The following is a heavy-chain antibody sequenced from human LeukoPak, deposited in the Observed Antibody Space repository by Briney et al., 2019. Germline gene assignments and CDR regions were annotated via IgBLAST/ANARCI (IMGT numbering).Heavy chain of an antibody. V-gene: IGHV4-59*01. Sequence: SETLSLTCTVSGGSISSYYWSWIRHPPGKGLEWIGYIYYSGSTNYNPSLKSRVTISVDTSKNQFSLKLSSVTAADTAVYYCARGGAYSGYDSNFDYWGQGTLVTVSS. J-gene: IGHJ4*02. CDR2: IYYSGST. CDR1: GGSISSYY. CDR3: ARGGAYSGYDSNFDY. D-gene: IGHD5-12*01.